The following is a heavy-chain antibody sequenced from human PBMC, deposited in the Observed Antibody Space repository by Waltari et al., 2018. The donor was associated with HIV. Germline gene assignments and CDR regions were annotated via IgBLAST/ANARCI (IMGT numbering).Heavy chain of an antibody. CDR1: GDSINNGRNY. Sequence: QVQLQESGPGLVTPSQTLSLTCTVSGDSINNGRNYWSWIRQPAGKGLEWIGRFFTSGSTNYNYNPSLESRITISLDTSKIQFSLKLTSVTAADTAMYYCARETTMPTTNWYFDLWGRGTLVTVSS. J-gene: IGHJ2*01. CDR3: ARETTMPTTNWYFDL. D-gene: IGHD4-17*01. CDR2: FFTSGST. V-gene: IGHV4-61*02.